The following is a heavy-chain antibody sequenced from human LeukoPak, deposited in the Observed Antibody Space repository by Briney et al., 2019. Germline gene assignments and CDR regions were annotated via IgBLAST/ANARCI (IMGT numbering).Heavy chain of an antibody. V-gene: IGHV1-2*02. CDR1: GYTFTGYY. Sequence: GASVKVSCEASGYTFTGYYMHWVRQAPGQGLEWMGRINPNSGGTNYAQKFQGRVTMTRDTSISTAYMELSRLRSDDTAVYYCARVDYGDSRYGMDVWGQGTTVTVSS. CDR3: ARVDYGDSRYGMDV. D-gene: IGHD4-17*01. CDR2: INPNSGGT. J-gene: IGHJ6*02.